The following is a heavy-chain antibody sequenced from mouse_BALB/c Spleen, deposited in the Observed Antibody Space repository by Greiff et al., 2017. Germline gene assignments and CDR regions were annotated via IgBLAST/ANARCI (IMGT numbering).Heavy chain of an antibody. J-gene: IGHJ4*01. CDR1: GFTFTDYY. V-gene: IGHV7-3*02. CDR2: IRNKANGYTT. D-gene: IGHD2-3*01. CDR3: ARADGYYAMDY. Sequence: EGKLMESGGGLVQPGGSLRLSCATSGFTFTDYYMSWVRQPPGKALEWLGFIRNKANGYTTEYSASVKGRFTISRDNSQSILYLQMNTLRAEDSATYYCARADGYYAMDYWGQGTSVTVSS.